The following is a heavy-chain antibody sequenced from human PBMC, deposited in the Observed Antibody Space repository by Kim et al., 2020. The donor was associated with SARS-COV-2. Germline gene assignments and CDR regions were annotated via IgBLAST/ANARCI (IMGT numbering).Heavy chain of an antibody. J-gene: IGHJ2*01. Sequence: GGSLRLSCAASGFTFDDYAMHWVRQAPGKGLEWVSLISGDGGSTYYADSVKGRFTISRDNSKNSLYLQMNSLRTEDTALYYCAKEGSGGSEDWYFDLWGRGTLVTVSS. CDR1: GFTFDDYA. D-gene: IGHD3-10*01. CDR2: ISGDGGST. V-gene: IGHV3-43*02. CDR3: AKEGSGGSEDWYFDL.